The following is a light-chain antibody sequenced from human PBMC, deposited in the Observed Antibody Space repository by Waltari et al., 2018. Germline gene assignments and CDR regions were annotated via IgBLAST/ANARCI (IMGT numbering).Light chain of an antibody. CDR3: SSYTSSSTYV. CDR2: DVS. V-gene: IGLV2-14*01. J-gene: IGLJ1*01. CDR1: SSDVGGYNY. Sequence: QSALTQPASVSGSPGQPITISCTGTSSDVGGYNYVSWYQQHPGKAPKLMIYDVSTRPSGVSNRFSGSKSGNTASLTISGLQAEDEADYYCSSYTSSSTYVFGTGTKVTVL.